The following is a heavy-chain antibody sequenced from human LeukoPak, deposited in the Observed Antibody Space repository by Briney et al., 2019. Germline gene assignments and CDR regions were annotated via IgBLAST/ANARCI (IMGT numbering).Heavy chain of an antibody. Sequence: ASVEVSCKASAYTFTDYYVHWVRQAPGQGLEWMGWSHPSSGGAGYAQKFQGRVSMTGDTSISTAYMRLTRLTSDDTAVYYCGIKRIRGNPFDYWGQGTLVSASS. CDR1: AYTFTDYY. D-gene: IGHD3-10*01. V-gene: IGHV1-2*02. CDR3: GIKRIRGNPFDY. J-gene: IGHJ4*02. CDR2: SHPSSGGA.